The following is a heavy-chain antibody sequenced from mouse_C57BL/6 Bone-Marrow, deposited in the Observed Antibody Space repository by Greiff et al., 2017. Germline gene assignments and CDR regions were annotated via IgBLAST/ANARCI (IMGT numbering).Heavy chain of an antibody. CDR1: GFNIKDYY. CDR2: IDPEDGET. D-gene: IGHD2-4*01. Sequence: VKLMESGAELVKPGASVKLSCTASGFNIKDYYMHWVKQRTEQGLEWIGRIDPEDGETQYAPNFQGKATITADTSSNTAYLQLSSLTSEYTAVYYCARLKDYDVGAWFAYWGQGTLVTVSA. V-gene: IGHV14-2*01. J-gene: IGHJ3*01. CDR3: ARLKDYDVGAWFAY.